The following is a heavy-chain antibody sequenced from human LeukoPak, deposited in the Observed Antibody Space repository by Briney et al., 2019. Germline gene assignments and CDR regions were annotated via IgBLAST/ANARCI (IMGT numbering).Heavy chain of an antibody. J-gene: IGHJ4*02. CDR1: GFTFSSYW. CDR3: ARDQSDYDFWSGYYQYYFDY. CDR2: IKQDGSEK. Sequence: GGSLRLSCAASGFTFSSYWMGWVRQAPGKGLELEANIKQDGSEKYYVDSVKGRFTISRDNAKNSLYLQMNSLRAEDTAVYYCARDQSDYDFWSGYYQYYFDYWGQGTLVTVSS. D-gene: IGHD3-3*01. V-gene: IGHV3-7*01.